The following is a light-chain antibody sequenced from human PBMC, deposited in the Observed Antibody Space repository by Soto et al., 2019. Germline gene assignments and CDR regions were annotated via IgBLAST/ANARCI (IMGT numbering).Light chain of an antibody. CDR2: GAS. CDR1: QSVSSN. CDR3: QQLNSYPPIT. V-gene: IGKV3D-15*01. Sequence: EIVMTQSPATLSVSPGERATLSCRASQSVSSNLAWYQQKPGQAPRLLIYGASSRATGIPDRFSGSGSGTDFTLTISSLQPEDFATYYCQQLNSYPPITFGQGTRLEI. J-gene: IGKJ5*01.